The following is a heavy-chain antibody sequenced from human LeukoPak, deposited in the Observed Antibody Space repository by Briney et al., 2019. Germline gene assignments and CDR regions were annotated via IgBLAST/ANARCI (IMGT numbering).Heavy chain of an antibody. CDR2: MNPNSGAT. J-gene: IGHJ4*02. CDR3: ERDGSGSGWYFFDY. Sequence: ASVKVSCKTSGYTFSGYYMHWVRQAPGQGLEWMGLMNPNSGATNYEQKFQGRVSLTRDMSISTAYLELTSVTSDDTAVYYCERDGSGSGWYFFDYWGQGTLVTVSS. V-gene: IGHV1-2*02. CDR1: GYTFSGYY. D-gene: IGHD6-19*01.